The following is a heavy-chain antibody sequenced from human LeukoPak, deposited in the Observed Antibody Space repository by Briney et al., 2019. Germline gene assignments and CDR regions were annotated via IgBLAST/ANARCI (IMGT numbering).Heavy chain of an antibody. D-gene: IGHD3-22*01. V-gene: IGHV4-34*01. CDR3: ATRAGHYYDSSGDYYYGMDV. CDR2: INHSGST. Sequence: SETLSLTCAVYGGSFSGYYWSWIRQPPGKGLEWIGEINHSGSTNYNPSLKSRVTISVDTSKKQFSLKLSSVTAADTAVYYCATRAGHYYDSSGDYYYGMDVWGQGTTVTVSS. CDR1: GGSFSGYY. J-gene: IGHJ6*02.